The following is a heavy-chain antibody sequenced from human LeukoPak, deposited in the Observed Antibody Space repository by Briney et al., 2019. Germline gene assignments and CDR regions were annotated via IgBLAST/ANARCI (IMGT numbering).Heavy chain of an antibody. V-gene: IGHV3-53*01. CDR3: ARGSLDSGSYYAGY. Sequence: GGSLRLSCAASGFTFISYTMKWVRQAPGKGLEWVSVIYSGGSTYYADSVKGRFTISRDNSKNTLYLQMNSLRAEDTAVYYCARGSLDSGSYYAGYWGQGTLVTVSS. CDR1: GFTFISYT. D-gene: IGHD3-10*01. J-gene: IGHJ4*02. CDR2: IYSGGST.